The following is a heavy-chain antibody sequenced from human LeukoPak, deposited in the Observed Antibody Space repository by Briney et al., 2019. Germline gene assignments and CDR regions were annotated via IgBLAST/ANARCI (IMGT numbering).Heavy chain of an antibody. CDR2: IYYSGST. CDR3: ARSRGYKYDSSGYFHFDF. D-gene: IGHD3-22*01. J-gene: IGHJ4*02. Sequence: PSETLSLTCTVSGVSISNYYWSWIRQSPGKGLEWIGYIYYSGSTNYNPSFKSRVTISEDTSKNQISLKLRSVTAADTAVYYCARSRGYKYDSSGYFHFDFWGQGTLVTVS. CDR1: GVSISNYY. V-gene: IGHV4-59*01.